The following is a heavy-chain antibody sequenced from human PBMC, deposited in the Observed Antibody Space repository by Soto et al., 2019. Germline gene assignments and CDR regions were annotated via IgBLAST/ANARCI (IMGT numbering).Heavy chain of an antibody. V-gene: IGHV4-34*01. CDR3: ARGISLIVEVHRDAPDKYYFDS. Sequence: PSETLSLTCADYGGSFSGYYWSWIRQSPGKGLEWIGEINHSGSSISNPSLKSRVTISVDTSKNQFSLKLSSVTAADTAAYYCARGISLIVEVHRDAPDKYYFDSWSQGTLVTVSS. CDR2: INHSGSS. J-gene: IGHJ4*02. D-gene: IGHD2-15*01. CDR1: GGSFSGYY.